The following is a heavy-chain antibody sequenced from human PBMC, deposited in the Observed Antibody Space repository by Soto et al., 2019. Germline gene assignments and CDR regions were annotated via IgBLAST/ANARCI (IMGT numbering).Heavy chain of an antibody. CDR2: ISYDGSNK. J-gene: IGHJ3*02. Sequence: GGSLRLSCAASGFTFSSYGMHWVRQAPGKGLEWVAVISYDGSNKYYADSVKGRFTISRDNSKNTLYLQMNSLRAEDTAVYYCAKGIGDYVRLDAFDIWGQGTMVTVSS. V-gene: IGHV3-30*18. CDR3: AKGIGDYVRLDAFDI. CDR1: GFTFSSYG. D-gene: IGHD4-17*01.